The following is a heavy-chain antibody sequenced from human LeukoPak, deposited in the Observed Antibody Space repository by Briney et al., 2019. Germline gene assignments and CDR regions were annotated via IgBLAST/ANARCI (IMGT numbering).Heavy chain of an antibody. Sequence: PGGSLRLSCAASGFTFSTYGMNWVRQAPGKGLEWVSYISAISSSSTYYADSVKGRFTISRDNAKNSLYLQMNSLRAEDTAVYYCARDFHRRYYDSSGYNAFDIWGQGTMVTVSS. J-gene: IGHJ3*02. CDR1: GFTFSTYG. D-gene: IGHD3-22*01. CDR3: ARDFHRRYYDSSGYNAFDI. V-gene: IGHV3-48*04. CDR2: ISAISSSST.